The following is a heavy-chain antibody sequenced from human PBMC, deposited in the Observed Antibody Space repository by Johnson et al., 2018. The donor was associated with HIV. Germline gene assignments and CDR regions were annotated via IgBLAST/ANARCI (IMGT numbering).Heavy chain of an antibody. CDR3: AKGDAFDI. V-gene: IGHV3-7*01. J-gene: IGHJ3*02. CDR1: GFTFRSYW. Sequence: EQLVESGGGLVQPGGSLRLSCVVSGFTFRSYWMTWVRQAPGKGLEWVANIKQDGSEKYYVDSVKGRFTISRDNAKNSLYLQMNGRRAEETAVYYCAKGDAFDIWGQGTMVTVSS. CDR2: IKQDGSEK.